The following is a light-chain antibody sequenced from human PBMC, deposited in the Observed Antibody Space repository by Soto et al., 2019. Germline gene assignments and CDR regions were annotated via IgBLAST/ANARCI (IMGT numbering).Light chain of an antibody. Sequence: QSVLTQPASVSGSPGQWITISCTGTSSDVGGYNYVSWYQQHPGKAPKLIIFEVSYRPSGISNRFSASKSGDTASLTISGLQADDEADYYCCSYTDSRTHIFGSGTKVTVL. CDR2: EVS. CDR1: SSDVGGYNY. CDR3: CSYTDSRTHI. J-gene: IGLJ1*01. V-gene: IGLV2-14*01.